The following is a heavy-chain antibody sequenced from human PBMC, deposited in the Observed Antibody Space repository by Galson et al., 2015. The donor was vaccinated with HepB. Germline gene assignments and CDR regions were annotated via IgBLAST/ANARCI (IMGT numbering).Heavy chain of an antibody. V-gene: IGHV3-30-3*01. CDR2: ISYDGSNK. Sequence: SLRLSCAASGFTFSSYAMHWVRQAPGKGLEWVAVISYDGSNKYYADSVKGRFTISRDNSKNTLYLQMNSLRAEDTAVYYCARDYNYYDSSGYYYSAFDIWGQGTMVTVSS. CDR1: GFTFSSYA. D-gene: IGHD3-22*01. CDR3: ARDYNYYDSSGYYYSAFDI. J-gene: IGHJ3*02.